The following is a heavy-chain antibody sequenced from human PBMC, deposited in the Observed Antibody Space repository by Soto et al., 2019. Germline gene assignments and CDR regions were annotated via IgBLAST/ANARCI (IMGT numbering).Heavy chain of an antibody. V-gene: IGHV4-30-4*01. D-gene: IGHD6-19*01. Sequence: SETLSLTCTVSGGSISSGDYYWSWIRQPPGKGLEWIGYIYCSGSTYYNPSLKSRVTISVDTSKNQFSLKLSSVTAADTAVYYCARAQSSGWYGYWGQGTLVTVSS. CDR2: IYCSGST. CDR1: GGSISSGDYY. CDR3: ARAQSSGWYGY. J-gene: IGHJ4*02.